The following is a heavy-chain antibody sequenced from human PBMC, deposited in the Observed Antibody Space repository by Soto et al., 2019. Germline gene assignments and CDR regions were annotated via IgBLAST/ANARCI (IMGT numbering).Heavy chain of an antibody. CDR3: ARNYYDSSDRDYLDY. CDR2: INPITGGT. D-gene: IGHD3-22*01. J-gene: IGHJ4*02. Sequence: ASVKVSFKASGYTFTSYYIHWVRQAPGQGLEWMGWINPITGGTNYAPKFQGRVTMTRDTSITTAYMELSRLRSDDTAVYYCARNYYDSSDRDYLDYWGQGTPVTVSS. V-gene: IGHV1-2*02. CDR1: GYTFTSYY.